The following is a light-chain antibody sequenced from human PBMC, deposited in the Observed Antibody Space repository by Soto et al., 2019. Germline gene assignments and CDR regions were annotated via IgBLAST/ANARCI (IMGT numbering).Light chain of an antibody. CDR3: GSYTTSSNYV. CDR2: DVS. Sequence: QSVLTQTASVSGSPGQSITISCTGTISDVGSYNYVSWYQQYPGKAPKLMIYDVSTRPSGVSDRFSGSKSGNTASLTISGLRADDEADYYCGSYTTSSNYVFGTGTKVTVL. CDR1: ISDVGSYNY. J-gene: IGLJ1*01. V-gene: IGLV2-14*03.